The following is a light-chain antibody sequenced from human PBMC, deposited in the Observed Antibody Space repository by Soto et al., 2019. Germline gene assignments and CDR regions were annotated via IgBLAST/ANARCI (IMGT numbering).Light chain of an antibody. V-gene: IGLV2-14*03. CDR3: SSYKTSSTYG. J-gene: IGLJ1*01. CDR1: SSDVGAYNY. Sequence: QSALTQPASVSGSPGQSITISCTGTSSDVGAYNYVSWYQQHPGNAPKLMSYDVTNRPSGVSKRFTGSKSGYTASLTIYGLQAEDEADYYCSSYKTSSTYGFGYWTKITVL. CDR2: DVT.